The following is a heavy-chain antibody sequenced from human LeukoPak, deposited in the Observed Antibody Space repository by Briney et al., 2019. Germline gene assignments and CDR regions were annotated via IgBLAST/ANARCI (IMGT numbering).Heavy chain of an antibody. Sequence: GGSLTLSCAASGFTFSNYWMSWVRQAPGKGLEWVAHINKDGSEIYYVDSVKGRFTISRDNAKSSLSLQMNSLRVEDKAVYYCARDKVTYWGQGILVTVSS. CDR2: INKDGSEI. CDR3: ARDKVTY. CDR1: GFTFSNYW. J-gene: IGHJ4*02. V-gene: IGHV3-7*01.